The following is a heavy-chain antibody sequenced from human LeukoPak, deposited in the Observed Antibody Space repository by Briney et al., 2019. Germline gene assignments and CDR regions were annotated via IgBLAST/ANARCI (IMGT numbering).Heavy chain of an antibody. CDR3: ARSRTPYANYYFDD. D-gene: IGHD4/OR15-4a*01. V-gene: IGHV1-18*04. J-gene: IGHJ4*02. CDR2: ISAYNGDT. CDR1: GYTFTSYG. Sequence: ASVKVSCKASGYTFTSYGISWVRQAPGQGPEWMGWISAYNGDTNYAQKLQGRVTMTTDTSTSTAYMELRSLRSDDTAVYYCARSRTPYANYYFDDWGQGTLVIVSS.